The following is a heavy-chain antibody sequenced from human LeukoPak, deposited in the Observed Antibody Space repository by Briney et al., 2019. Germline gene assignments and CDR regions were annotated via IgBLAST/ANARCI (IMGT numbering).Heavy chain of an antibody. Sequence: PGRSLRLSCAASGFTFDDYAMHRVRQAPGKGLVWVSRINSDGSSTSYADSVKGRFTISRDNAKNTLYLQMNSLRAEDTAVYYCARDGTYSSSTFDYWGQGTLVTVSS. CDR3: ARDGTYSSSTFDY. CDR2: INSDGSST. CDR1: GFTFDDYA. V-gene: IGHV3-74*01. J-gene: IGHJ4*02. D-gene: IGHD6-6*01.